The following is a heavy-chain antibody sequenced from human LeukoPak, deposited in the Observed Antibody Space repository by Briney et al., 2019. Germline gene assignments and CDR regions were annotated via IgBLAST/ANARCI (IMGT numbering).Heavy chain of an antibody. Sequence: GGSLRLSCAASGFTFSSYWMSWVRQAPGKGLEWVANIKQDGSEKYYVDSVKGRFTISRDNAKNSLYLQMNSLRAEDTAVYYCARVASGLAARYYYYYYMDVWGKGTTVTVSS. CDR3: ARVASGLAARYYYYYYMDV. J-gene: IGHJ6*03. CDR1: GFTFSSYW. V-gene: IGHV3-7*01. CDR2: IKQDGSEK. D-gene: IGHD6-6*01.